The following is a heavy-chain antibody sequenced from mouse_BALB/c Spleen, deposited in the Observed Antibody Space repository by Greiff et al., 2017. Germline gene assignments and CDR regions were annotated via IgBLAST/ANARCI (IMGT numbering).Heavy chain of an antibody. CDR3: ASNYRYDRGHFDY. D-gene: IGHD2-14*01. Sequence: EVMLVESGPSLVKPSQTLSLTCSVTGDSITSGYWNWIRKFPGNKLEYMGYISYSGSTYYNPSLKSRISITRDTSKNQYYLQLNSVTTEDTATYYGASNYRYDRGHFDYWGQGTTLTVSS. V-gene: IGHV3-8*02. CDR2: ISYSGST. CDR1: GDSITSGY. J-gene: IGHJ2*01.